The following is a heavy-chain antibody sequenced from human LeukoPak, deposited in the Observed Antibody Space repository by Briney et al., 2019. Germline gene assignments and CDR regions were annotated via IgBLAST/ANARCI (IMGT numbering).Heavy chain of an antibody. CDR2: INHSGST. CDR3: ARGEWQPRFDP. J-gene: IGHJ5*02. V-gene: IGHV4-34*01. Sequence: ASETLSLTCAVYGGSFSGYYWSWIRQPPGKGLEWIGEINHSGSTNYNPSLKSRVTISVDTSKNQFSLKLSSVAAADTALYYCARGEWQPRFDPWGQGTLVTVSS. D-gene: IGHD2-8*01. CDR1: GGSFSGYY.